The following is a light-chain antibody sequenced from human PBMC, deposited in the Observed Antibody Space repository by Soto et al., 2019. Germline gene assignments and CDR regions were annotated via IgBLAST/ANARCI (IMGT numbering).Light chain of an antibody. CDR1: QSISNW. J-gene: IGKJ1*01. CDR3: QQYDTYPRT. CDR2: KAS. Sequence: DIQMTQSPSTLSASVGDRVTITCRASQSISNWLAWYQQKPGKAPKLLIFKASTLESGVLSRFSGSGSGTEFTLNISSLQPDDFATYHCQQYDTYPRTFGQGTKVDIK. V-gene: IGKV1-5*03.